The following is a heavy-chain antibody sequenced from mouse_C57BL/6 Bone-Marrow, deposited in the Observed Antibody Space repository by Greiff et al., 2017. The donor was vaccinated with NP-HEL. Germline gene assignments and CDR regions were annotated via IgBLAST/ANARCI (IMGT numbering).Heavy chain of an antibody. CDR3: TSYYYGVGAY. CDR2: IDPETGGT. D-gene: IGHD1-1*01. CDR1: GYTFTDYE. J-gene: IGHJ3*01. V-gene: IGHV1-15*01. Sequence: QVQLQQSGAELVRPGASVTLSCKASGYTFTDYEMHWVKQTPVHGLEWIGAIDPETGGTAYNQKFKGKAILTADTSSSTAYMELRSLTSEDSDVYYCTSYYYGVGAYWGQGTLVTVSA.